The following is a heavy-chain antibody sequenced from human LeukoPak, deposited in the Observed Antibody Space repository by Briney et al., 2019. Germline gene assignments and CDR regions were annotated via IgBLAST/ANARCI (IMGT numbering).Heavy chain of an antibody. CDR1: GFTFSTYS. D-gene: IGHD3-3*01. J-gene: IGHJ4*02. Sequence: GRSLRLSCVASGFTFSTYSMIWARQAPGKGLEWVSVVSGNGNYRYYADSVKGRFMISRDNSKNTLYLQMNSLRAEDTAVYYCARDRTYYDFWSGPGDWGQGTLVTVSS. CDR3: ARDRTYYDFWSGPGD. V-gene: IGHV3-23*01. CDR2: VSGNGNYR.